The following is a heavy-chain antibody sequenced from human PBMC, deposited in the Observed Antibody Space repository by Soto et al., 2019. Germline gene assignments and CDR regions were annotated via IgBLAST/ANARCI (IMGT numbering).Heavy chain of an antibody. Sequence: GGSLRLSCAASGFTFSSYSMNWVRQAPGKGLEWVSSISSSSSYIYYADSVKGRFTISRDNAKNSLYLQMNSLRAEDTAVYYCASLYDYIWGSYRPKSPFDYWDQGTLVTVSS. CDR3: ASLYDYIWGSYRPKSPFDY. J-gene: IGHJ4*02. V-gene: IGHV3-21*01. CDR1: GFTFSSYS. D-gene: IGHD3-16*02. CDR2: ISSSSSYI.